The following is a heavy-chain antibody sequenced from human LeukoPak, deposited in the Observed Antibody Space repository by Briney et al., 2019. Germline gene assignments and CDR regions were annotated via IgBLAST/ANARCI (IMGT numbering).Heavy chain of an antibody. CDR1: GGSISSYY. J-gene: IGHJ4*02. CDR3: ARVVYRDVLLWFGELTSFDY. CDR2: IYYSGST. V-gene: IGHV4-59*01. D-gene: IGHD3-10*01. Sequence: SETLSLTCTVSGGSISSYYWSWIRQPPGKGLEWIGYIYYSGSTNYNPSLKSRVTISVDTFKNQFSLKLSSVTAADTAVYYCARVVYRDVLLWFGELTSFDYWGQGTLVTVSS.